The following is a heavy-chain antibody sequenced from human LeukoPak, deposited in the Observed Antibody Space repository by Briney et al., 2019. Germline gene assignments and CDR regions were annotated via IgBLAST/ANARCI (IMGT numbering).Heavy chain of an antibody. CDR2: INPNSGGT. V-gene: IGHV1-2*02. J-gene: IGHJ6*03. CDR3: ARAPSWYYYMDV. Sequence: GASVKVSCKASGYTFTGYYMHWVRQAPGQGLEWMGWINPNSGGTNYAQKFRGRVTMTRDTSISTAYMEPSRLRSDDTAVYYCARAPSWYYYMDVWGKGTTVTVSS. CDR1: GYTFTGYY.